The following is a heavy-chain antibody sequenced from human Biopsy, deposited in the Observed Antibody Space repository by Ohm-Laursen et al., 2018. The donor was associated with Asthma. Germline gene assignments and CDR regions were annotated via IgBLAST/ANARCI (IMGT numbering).Heavy chain of an antibody. CDR2: ISKDASTQ. J-gene: IGHJ3*02. D-gene: IGHD1-1*01. Sequence: SLRLSCTATGFSFSNFAIHWVRQAPGKGLEWVGVISKDASTQDYADSVKGRFTMARDNSKNTLDLQMNSLREEDTAVYYCVRDGTDDAFDIWGRGTVVSVSS. CDR3: VRDGTDDAFDI. CDR1: GFSFSNFA. V-gene: IGHV3-30*01.